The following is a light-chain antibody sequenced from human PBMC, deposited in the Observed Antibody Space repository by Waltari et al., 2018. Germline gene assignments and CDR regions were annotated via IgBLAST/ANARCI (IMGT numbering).Light chain of an antibody. J-gene: IGKJ2*01. CDR1: QSIDNY. CDR3: HQYFAPPYT. Sequence: EIVLTQSPATLSLSPGERATLSCRASQSIDNYLAWYQQKPGQAPRLLIYDASYRATGIPVRFSGSGSGTDFTLTISSLQAEDVAVYHCHQYFAPPYTFGRGTKLEIK. CDR2: DAS. V-gene: IGKV3-11*01.